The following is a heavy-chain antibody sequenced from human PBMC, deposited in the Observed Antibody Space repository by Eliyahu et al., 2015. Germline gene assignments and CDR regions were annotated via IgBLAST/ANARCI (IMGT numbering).Heavy chain of an antibody. D-gene: IGHD3-9*01. CDR3: ARDLVGYDILTGYYGY. CDR2: ISSSSSYI. V-gene: IGHV3-21*01. Sequence: EVQLVESGGGXVKPGGSLXLSCAASGFTXSXYSMNWVRQAPGKGLEWVSSISSSSSYIYYADSVKGRFTISRDNAKNSLYLQMNSLRAEDTAVYYCARDLVGYDILTGYYGYWGQGTLVTVSS. CDR1: GFTXSXYS. J-gene: IGHJ4*02.